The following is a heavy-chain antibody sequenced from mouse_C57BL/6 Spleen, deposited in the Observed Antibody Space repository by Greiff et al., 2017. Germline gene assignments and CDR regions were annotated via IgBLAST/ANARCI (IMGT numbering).Heavy chain of an antibody. V-gene: IGHV1-62-2*01. Sequence: QVQLQQSGAELVKPGASVKLSCKASGYTFTEYTIHWVKQRSGQGLEWIGWFYPGSGSIKYNEKFKDKATLTDDKSSSTVYMELSRLTSEDSAVYFWARHEDGMITTAGNFDYWGQGTTLTVSS. CDR2: FYPGSGSI. J-gene: IGHJ2*01. CDR3: ARHEDGMITTAGNFDY. CDR1: GYTFTEYT. D-gene: IGHD2-4*01.